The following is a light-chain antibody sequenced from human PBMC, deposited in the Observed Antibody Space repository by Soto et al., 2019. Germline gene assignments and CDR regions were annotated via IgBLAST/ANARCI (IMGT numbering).Light chain of an antibody. Sequence: EIVVTQSPVTLSLSPGERATLSCRASQSVSNYLAWYQQKPGQAPRLLIYDASTRASGIPARFSGSGSGTDFNLTIGSIEPEDISVYYCQQRFNWPWTFGQGTKVEIK. CDR1: QSVSNY. J-gene: IGKJ1*01. CDR2: DAS. V-gene: IGKV3-11*01. CDR3: QQRFNWPWT.